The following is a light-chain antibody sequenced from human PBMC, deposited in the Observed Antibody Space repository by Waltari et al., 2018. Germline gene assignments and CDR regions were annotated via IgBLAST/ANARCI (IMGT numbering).Light chain of an antibody. J-gene: IGLJ2*01. Sequence: QSVVTQAPSASGTPGQRVTISCSGSSSNIGRNTVNWYQQLPGTAPKLVIYTNNQRPSGVPYRFSGSKSGTSASLAISGLQSEDEADYYCAVWDDSLNVVFGGGTKLTVL. CDR2: TNN. V-gene: IGLV1-44*01. CDR3: AVWDDSLNVV. CDR1: SSNIGRNT.